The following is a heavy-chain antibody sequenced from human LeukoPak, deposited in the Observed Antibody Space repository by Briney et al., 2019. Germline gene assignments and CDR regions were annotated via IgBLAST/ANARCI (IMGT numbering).Heavy chain of an antibody. J-gene: IGHJ4*02. V-gene: IGHV5-51*01. CDR2: IYPGDSDT. CDR3: ALYGVDTATVKERADY. Sequence: GESLKISCKGSGYSFISYWIGWVRQMPGKGLEWMGIIYPGDSDTRYSPSFQGQVTISADKSISTAYLQWSSLKASDTAMYYCALYGVDTATVKERADYWGQGTLVTVSS. CDR1: GYSFISYW. D-gene: IGHD5-18*01.